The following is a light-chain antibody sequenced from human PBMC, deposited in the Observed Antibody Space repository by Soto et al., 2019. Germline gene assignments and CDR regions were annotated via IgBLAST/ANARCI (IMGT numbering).Light chain of an antibody. CDR1: SSNIGSNT. CDR3: AAWDDSLNGPL. CDR2: SNN. V-gene: IGLV1-44*01. Sequence: QSVLTQPPSASGTPGQRVTISCSGSSSNIGSNTVNWYQQLPGTAPQLLIYSNNQRPSGVPDRFSGSKSGTSASLAISGLQSEDEDDYYCAAWDDSLNGPLFGGGTKLTVL. J-gene: IGLJ2*01.